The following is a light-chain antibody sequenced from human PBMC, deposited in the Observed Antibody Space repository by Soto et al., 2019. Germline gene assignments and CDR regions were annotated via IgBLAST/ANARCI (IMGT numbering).Light chain of an antibody. Sequence: DIVMTQSPDSLAVSLGERATINCKSSQSGLYNSNNKNYLAWYQQKAGQPPKLLIYWASTRESGVPDRFSGSGSGTDFTLTISSLQAEDVAVYYCQQYYSTPYTFGQGTKLEIK. J-gene: IGKJ2*01. V-gene: IGKV4-1*01. CDR1: QSGLYNSNNKNY. CDR3: QQYYSTPYT. CDR2: WAS.